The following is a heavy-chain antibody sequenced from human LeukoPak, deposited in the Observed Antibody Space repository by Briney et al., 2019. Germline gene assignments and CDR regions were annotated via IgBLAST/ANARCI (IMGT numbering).Heavy chain of an antibody. CDR3: ARLDGRLLWFGELLSHYYFDY. CDR2: IYHSGST. Sequence: SETLSLTCAVSRYSISSGYYWGWIRQPPGKGLEWTGSIYHSGSTYYNPSLKSRVTISVDTSETQFSLKLSSVTAADTAVYYCARLDGRLLWFGELLSHYYFDYWGQGTLVTVSS. D-gene: IGHD3-10*01. J-gene: IGHJ4*02. CDR1: RYSISSGYY. V-gene: IGHV4-38-2*01.